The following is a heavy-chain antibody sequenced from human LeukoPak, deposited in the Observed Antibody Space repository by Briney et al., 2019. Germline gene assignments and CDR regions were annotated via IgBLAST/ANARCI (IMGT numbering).Heavy chain of an antibody. V-gene: IGHV1-46*01. Sequence: GASVKVSCKASANTFADFYMHWVRQAPGQGLEWMGIFNPAGGRTSFAQKFQGRVTITRDTSTNTLYMELSSLRSEDTAVYYCARDQAAITTPVAWSFALWGRGTLVTVSS. D-gene: IGHD1-14*01. CDR2: FNPAGGRT. J-gene: IGHJ2*01. CDR1: ANTFADFY. CDR3: ARDQAAITTPVAWSFAL.